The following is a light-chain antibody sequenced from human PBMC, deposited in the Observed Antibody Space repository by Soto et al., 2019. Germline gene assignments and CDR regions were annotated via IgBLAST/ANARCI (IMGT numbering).Light chain of an antibody. CDR3: QQFGDSLT. J-gene: IGKJ3*01. V-gene: IGKV3-20*01. CDR1: QSVSSTY. Sequence: EIVLTQSPGTLSLSPGERATLSGRASQSVSSTYLVWYQQKPGQAPRLLIYGATSRASGIPDRFSGSGSGTDFTLTISRLEPEDFAVYYCQQFGDSLTFGPGTKVDIK. CDR2: GAT.